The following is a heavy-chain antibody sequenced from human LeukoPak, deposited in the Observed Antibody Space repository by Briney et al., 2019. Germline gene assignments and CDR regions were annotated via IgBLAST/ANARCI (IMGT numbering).Heavy chain of an antibody. D-gene: IGHD2-2*01. Sequence: SVKVSCKASGYTFTSYAISWVRQAPGQGLEWMGRIIPILGIANYAQKFQGRVTITADKSTSTAYMELSSLRSEDTAVYYCARSGYQLLSGVYFDYWGQGTLVTVSS. V-gene: IGHV1-69*04. CDR1: GYTFTSYA. J-gene: IGHJ4*02. CDR2: IIPILGIA. CDR3: ARSGYQLLSGVYFDY.